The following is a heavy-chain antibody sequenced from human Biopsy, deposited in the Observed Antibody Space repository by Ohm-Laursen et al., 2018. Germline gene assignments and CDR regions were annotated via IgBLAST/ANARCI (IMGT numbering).Heavy chain of an antibody. CDR1: GGPFTGDY. V-gene: IGHV4-59*01. D-gene: IGHD3-3*01. J-gene: IGHJ3*01. CDR3: ARLFRLDDYWNDDPPDGFDV. Sequence: TLSLTCTVSGGPFTGDYWSWIRQPPGKGLEWIGYISDTGTTNYNPSHRGRVAMSVDTSKNQFSLQLTSVTAADTAMFFCARLFRLDDYWNDDPPDGFDVWGQGTMVTVSS. CDR2: ISDTGTT.